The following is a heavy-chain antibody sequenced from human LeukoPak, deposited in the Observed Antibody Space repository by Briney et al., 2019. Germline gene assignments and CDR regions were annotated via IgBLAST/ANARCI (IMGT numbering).Heavy chain of an antibody. J-gene: IGHJ4*02. CDR3: AKYGAVAGLFDY. CDR2: ISYDGSNK. D-gene: IGHD6-19*01. CDR1: GFTFSSYG. Sequence: PGGSLRLSCAASGFTFSSYGMHWVRQAPGKGLEWVAVISYDGSNKYYADSVKGRFTISRDNYKNTLYLQMNSLRAEDTAVYYCAKYGAVAGLFDYWGQGTLVTVSS. V-gene: IGHV3-30*18.